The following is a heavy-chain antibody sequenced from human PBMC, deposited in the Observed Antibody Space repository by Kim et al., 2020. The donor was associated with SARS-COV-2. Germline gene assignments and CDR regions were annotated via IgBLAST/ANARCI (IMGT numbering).Heavy chain of an antibody. CDR2: IYPGDSDT. D-gene: IGHD2-2*02. J-gene: IGHJ3*02. Sequence: GESLKISCKGSGYSFTSYWIGWVRQMPGKGLEWMGIIYPGDSDTRYSPSFQGQVTISADKSISTAYLQWSSLKASDTAMYYCARLAGYQLLYAGDAFDIWGQGTMVTVSS. V-gene: IGHV5-51*01. CDR1: GYSFTSYW. CDR3: ARLAGYQLLYAGDAFDI.